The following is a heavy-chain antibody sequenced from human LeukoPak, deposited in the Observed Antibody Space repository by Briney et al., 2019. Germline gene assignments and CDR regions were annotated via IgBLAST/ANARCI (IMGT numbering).Heavy chain of an antibody. CDR2: INHSGST. CDR3: ARGRRIFGVFWTVDP. Sequence: SETLSLTCAVYGGSFSGYYWSWIGQPPGKGLEWIGEINHSGSTNYNPSLKSRVTISVDTSKNQFSLKLSSVTAADTAVCYCARGRRIFGVFWTVDPWGQGTLVTVSS. CDR1: GGSFSGYY. V-gene: IGHV4-34*01. D-gene: IGHD3-3*01. J-gene: IGHJ5*02.